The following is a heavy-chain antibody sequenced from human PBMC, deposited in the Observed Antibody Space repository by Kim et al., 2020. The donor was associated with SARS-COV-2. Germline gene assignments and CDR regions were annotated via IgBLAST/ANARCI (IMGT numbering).Heavy chain of an antibody. CDR2: VTGSGGAT. CDR3: AKRLGWELLGVDY. Sequence: GGSLRLSCAASGFTFSNYAMSWVRQAPGKGLEWVSFVTGSGGATNYADSVKGRFTISRDNSKNMLYLQMNSLRAEDTAVYYCAKRLGWELLGVDYWGQGTLVTVSS. D-gene: IGHD1-26*01. CDR1: GFTFSNYA. V-gene: IGHV3-23*01. J-gene: IGHJ4*02.